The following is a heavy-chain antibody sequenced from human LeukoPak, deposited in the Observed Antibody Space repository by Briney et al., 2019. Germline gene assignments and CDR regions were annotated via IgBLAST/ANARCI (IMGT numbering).Heavy chain of an antibody. CDR2: ISSSGTTI. D-gene: IGHD2-2*02. CDR3: ARDHTSGRYCSSTSCYTGRIYYYGMDV. J-gene: IGHJ6*02. CDR1: GFTFSSYW. Sequence: GGSLRLSCAASGFTFSSYWMHWVRQAPGKGLEWVSYISSSGTTIYYADSVKGRFTISRDNAKNSLYLQMNSLGAEDTAVYYCARDHTSGRYCSSTSCYTGRIYYYGMDVWGQGTTVTVSS. V-gene: IGHV3-48*04.